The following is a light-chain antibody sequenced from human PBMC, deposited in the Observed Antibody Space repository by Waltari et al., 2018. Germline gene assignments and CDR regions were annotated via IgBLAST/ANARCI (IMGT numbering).Light chain of an antibody. CDR1: TSDVGGYNY. CDR3: SSYTSSSTGV. V-gene: IGLV2-14*01. J-gene: IGLJ1*01. Sequence: QSALTQPASVSGSPGQSITISCTGTTSDVGGYNYVPWYQQHPGKAPKLMIHDVSKRPSGVSNRFSGSKSGNTASLTISGLQAEDEADYYCSSYTSSSTGVFGTGTKVTVL. CDR2: DVS.